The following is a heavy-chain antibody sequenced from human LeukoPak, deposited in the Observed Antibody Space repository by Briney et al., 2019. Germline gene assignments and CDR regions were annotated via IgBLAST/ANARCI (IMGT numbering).Heavy chain of an antibody. CDR2: IYSGGST. Sequence: GGSLRLSCAASGFTVSSNYMSWVRQAPGKGLEWVSVIYSGGSTYYADSVKGRFTISRDNSKNTLYLQMNSLRAEDTAVYYCARDLNYYDSSGYLGYWGQGTLVTVSS. J-gene: IGHJ4*02. CDR1: GFTVSSNY. V-gene: IGHV3-66*01. CDR3: ARDLNYYDSSGYLGY. D-gene: IGHD3-22*01.